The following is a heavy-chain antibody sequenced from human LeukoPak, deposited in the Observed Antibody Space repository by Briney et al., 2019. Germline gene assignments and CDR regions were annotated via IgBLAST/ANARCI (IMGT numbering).Heavy chain of an antibody. CDR3: ARGGCGSTSCYTGEYSNDY. Sequence: ASVKVSCKASGYTFTSYGISWVRQAPGQGLEWMGWISAYNGNTNYAQKFQGRVTMTRDTSISTAYMELSRLRSDDTAVYYCARGGCGSTSCYTGEYSNDYWGQGTLVTVSS. V-gene: IGHV1-18*01. CDR1: GYTFTSYG. J-gene: IGHJ4*02. CDR2: ISAYNGNT. D-gene: IGHD2-2*02.